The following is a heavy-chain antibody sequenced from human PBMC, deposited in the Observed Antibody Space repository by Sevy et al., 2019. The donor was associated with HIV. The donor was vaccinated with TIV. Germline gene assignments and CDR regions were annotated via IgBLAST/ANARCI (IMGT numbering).Heavy chain of an antibody. V-gene: IGHV3-30*18. CDR3: AKLGVEMATIKDDAFDI. Sequence: GGSLRLSCAASGFTFSSYGMHWVRQAPGKGLEWAAVISYDGSYKYYADSVKGRFTISRDNSKNTLYLQMNSLRADDTAVYYRAKLGVEMATIKDDAFDIWGQGTMVTVSS. CDR1: GFTFSSYG. CDR2: ISYDGSYK. D-gene: IGHD5-12*01. J-gene: IGHJ3*02.